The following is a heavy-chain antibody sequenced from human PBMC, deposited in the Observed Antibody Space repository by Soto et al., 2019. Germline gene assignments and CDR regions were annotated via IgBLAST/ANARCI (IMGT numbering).Heavy chain of an antibody. V-gene: IGHV4-31*03. Sequence: QVQLQESGPGLVKPSQTLSLTCSVSGASISRDDYYWSWIRQHPGKGLEWIAYIYSSGNSYSNPSLSNRVAISLDTSKNQFSLRLSSVTAADQVVYYCESDLTGDYVGFDYWGQGTPATVSS. D-gene: IGHD3-9*01. CDR2: IYSSGNS. CDR3: ESDLTGDYVGFDY. J-gene: IGHJ4*02. CDR1: GASISRDDYY.